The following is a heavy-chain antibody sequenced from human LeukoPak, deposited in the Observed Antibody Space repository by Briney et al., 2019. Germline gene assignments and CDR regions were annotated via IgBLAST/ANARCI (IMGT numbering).Heavy chain of an antibody. CDR1: GCTFSSYA. CDR2: IKPSGGGT. V-gene: IGHV1-8*02. D-gene: IGHD5-18*01. Sequence: ASVKVSCKASGCTFSSYAFSWVRQAPGQGLEWMALIKPSGGGTTYAHKFQGRVTMTRNNSISTAYMELSSLRSEDTAVYCCASLSVTGYSYGYTHYYYMDVWGKGTTVTISS. CDR3: ASLSVTGYSYGYTHYYYMDV. J-gene: IGHJ6*03.